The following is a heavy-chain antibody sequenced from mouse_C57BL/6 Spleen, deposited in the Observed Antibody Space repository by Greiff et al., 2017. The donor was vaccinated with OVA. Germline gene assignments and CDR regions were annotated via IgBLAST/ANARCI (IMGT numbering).Heavy chain of an antibody. CDR2: IWSGGST. V-gene: IGHV2-2*01. CDR3: ARRELLLRYAMDY. D-gene: IGHD1-1*01. J-gene: IGHJ4*01. Sequence: QVQLKESGPGLVQPSQSLSITCTVSGFSFTSYGVHWVRQSPGKGLEWLGVIWSGGSTDYNAAFISRLSISKDNSKSQVFFKMNSLQADDTAIYYCARRELLLRYAMDYWGQGTSVTVSS. CDR1: GFSFTSYG.